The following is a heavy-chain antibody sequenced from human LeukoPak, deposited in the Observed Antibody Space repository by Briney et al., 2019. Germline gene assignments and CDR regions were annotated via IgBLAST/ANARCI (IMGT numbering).Heavy chain of an antibody. CDR2: IYYSGST. J-gene: IGHJ4*02. Sequence: TSETLSLTCTVSGGSISSGGYYWSWIRQHPRKGLEWIGYIYYSGSTYYNPSLKSRVTISVDTSKNQFSLKLSSVTAADTAVYYCARFYGSGSYYLKNYYFDYWGQGTLVTVSS. CDR3: ARFYGSGSYYLKNYYFDY. V-gene: IGHV4-31*03. D-gene: IGHD3-10*01. CDR1: GGSISSGGYY.